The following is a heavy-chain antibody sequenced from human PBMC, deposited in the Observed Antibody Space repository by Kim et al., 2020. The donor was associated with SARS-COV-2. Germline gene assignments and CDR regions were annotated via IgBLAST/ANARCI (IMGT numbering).Heavy chain of an antibody. CDR2: IYSGGST. J-gene: IGHJ6*02. D-gene: IGHD2-15*01. Sequence: GGSLRLSCAASGFTVSSNYMSWVRQAPGKGLEWVSVIYSGGSTYYADSVKGRFTISRHNSKNTLYLQMNSLRAEDTAVYYCARSKAVVVVADDIYGMDVWGQGTTVTVSS. CDR3: ARSKAVVVVADDIYGMDV. V-gene: IGHV3-53*04. CDR1: GFTVSSNY.